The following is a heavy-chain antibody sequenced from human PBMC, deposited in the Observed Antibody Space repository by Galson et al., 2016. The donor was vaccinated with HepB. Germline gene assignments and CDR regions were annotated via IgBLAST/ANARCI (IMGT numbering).Heavy chain of an antibody. CDR2: ISPIFETP. CDR1: GDTFRNYV. Sequence: SVKVSCKASGDTFRNYVFYWVRQAPGQGLEWMGAISPIFETPTYAQTLQGRVTITADESTSSAYMELNGLRSDDTAVYYCARTRTLWLASGSWFDYWGQGTLVTVSS. CDR3: ARTRTLWLASGSWFDY. V-gene: IGHV1-69*13. D-gene: IGHD3-10*01. J-gene: IGHJ4*02.